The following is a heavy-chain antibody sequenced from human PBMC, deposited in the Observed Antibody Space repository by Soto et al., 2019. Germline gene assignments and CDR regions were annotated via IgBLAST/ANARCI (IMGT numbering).Heavy chain of an antibody. Sequence: PSETLSLTCTVSGGSISSYYWSWIRQPPGKGLEWIGYIYYSGSTNYNPSLKSRVTISVDTSKNQFSLKLSSVTAADTAVYYCARHSQDLVVVPAAESYYFDYWGQGTLVTVSS. D-gene: IGHD2-2*01. CDR2: IYYSGST. CDR1: GGSISSYY. V-gene: IGHV4-59*08. J-gene: IGHJ4*02. CDR3: ARHSQDLVVVPAAESYYFDY.